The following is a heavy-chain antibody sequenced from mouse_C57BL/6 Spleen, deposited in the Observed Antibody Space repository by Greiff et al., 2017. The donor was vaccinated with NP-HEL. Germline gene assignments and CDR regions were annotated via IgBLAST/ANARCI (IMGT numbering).Heavy chain of an antibody. J-gene: IGHJ1*03. Sequence: EVKLMESGGGLVKPGGSLKLSCAASGFTFSDYGMHWVRQAPEKGLEWVAYISSGSSTIYYADTVKGRFTISRDNAKNTLFLQMTSLRSEDTAMYYWARDYYGSSYGWYFDVGGTGTTVTVSS. D-gene: IGHD1-1*01. CDR3: ARDYYGSSYGWYFDV. V-gene: IGHV5-17*01. CDR2: ISSGSSTI. CDR1: GFTFSDYG.